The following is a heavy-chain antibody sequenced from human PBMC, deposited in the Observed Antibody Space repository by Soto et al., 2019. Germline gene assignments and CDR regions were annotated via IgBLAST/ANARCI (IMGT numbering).Heavy chain of an antibody. D-gene: IGHD3-3*01. CDR2: IYYSGST. V-gene: IGHV4-59*01. CDR1: GGSISSYY. J-gene: IGHJ6*02. CDR3: ARVAIFGVVNSDYYYGMDV. Sequence: SETLSLTCTVSGGSISSYYWSWIRQPPGKGLEWIGYIYYSGSTNYNPSLKSRVTISVDTSKNQFSLKLSSVTAADTAVYYCARVAIFGVVNSDYYYGMDVWGQGTTVTVSS.